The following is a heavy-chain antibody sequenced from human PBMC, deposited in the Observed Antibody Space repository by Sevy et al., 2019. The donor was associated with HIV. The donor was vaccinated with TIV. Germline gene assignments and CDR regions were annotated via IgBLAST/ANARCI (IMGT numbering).Heavy chain of an antibody. J-gene: IGHJ4*02. CDR3: AKDDSSGYYVYYFDY. Sequence: GGSLRLSCAASGFTFSSYAMSWVRQAPGKGLEWVSAISGSGGSTYYADSVKGRFTISRDNSKNTLYLRMNSLRAEDTAVYYCAKDDSSGYYVYYFDYWGQGTLVTVSS. CDR2: ISGSGGST. D-gene: IGHD3-22*01. V-gene: IGHV3-23*01. CDR1: GFTFSSYA.